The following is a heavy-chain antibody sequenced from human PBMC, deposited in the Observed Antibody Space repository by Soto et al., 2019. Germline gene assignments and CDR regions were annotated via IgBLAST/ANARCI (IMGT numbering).Heavy chain of an antibody. Sequence: EVQLLESGGDLVQPGGSLRLSCAASGFTFSSYAMNWVRQAPGKGLEWVSTIRTGVGDTYYAASVKGRFTISRDNSTSTVYLHLTSLRAEETPIYFCAKDPTYDYGYFDSWGQGTLFTVSS. V-gene: IGHV3-23*01. CDR3: AKDPTYDYGYFDS. D-gene: IGHD4-17*01. J-gene: IGHJ4*02. CDR1: GFTFSSYA. CDR2: IRTGVGDT.